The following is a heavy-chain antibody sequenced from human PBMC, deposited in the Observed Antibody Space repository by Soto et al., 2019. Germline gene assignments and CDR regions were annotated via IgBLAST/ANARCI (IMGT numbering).Heavy chain of an antibody. CDR2: IYWNDDK. Sequence: PGPTLVNPTQTLTLTCTFSGFSLSTTRVGVGWIRQTPGRALEWLALIYWNDDKWYSPSLKSRLTITKDTSNNQVVLTMTNMDPVDTGTYYCARAIATRHELDYWGQGTLVAVSS. CDR1: GFSLSTTRVG. CDR3: ARAIATRHELDY. V-gene: IGHV2-5*01. D-gene: IGHD6-6*01. J-gene: IGHJ4*02.